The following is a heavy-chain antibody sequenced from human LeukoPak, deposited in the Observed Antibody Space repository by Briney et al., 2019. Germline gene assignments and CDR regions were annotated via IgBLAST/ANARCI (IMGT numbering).Heavy chain of an antibody. V-gene: IGHV4-39*01. Sequence: SETLSLSYTVTLCSISSTSYYWGWIRQPRGKGLEWIGTIYYSGSTDYNPSLKSRLTICVDTSKNQFFLNLSSVTAADTAVYYCARGTGNSWRYCMDVWGKGTTVTISS. CDR2: IYYSGST. CDR3: ARGTGNSWRYCMDV. J-gene: IGHJ6*03. D-gene: IGHD1-1*01. CDR1: LCSISSTSYY.